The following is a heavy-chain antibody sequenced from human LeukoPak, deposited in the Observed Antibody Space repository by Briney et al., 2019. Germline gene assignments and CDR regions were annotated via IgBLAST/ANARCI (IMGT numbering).Heavy chain of an antibody. Sequence: PGGSLRLSCAASGFTLSSYSMNWVRRAPGKGLEWVSAISGSGGSTYYADSVKGRFTISRDNSKNTLYLQMNSLRAEDTAVYYCAKPVRLVVIPTNYFDYWGQGTLVTVSS. CDR3: AKPVRLVVIPTNYFDY. V-gene: IGHV3-23*01. J-gene: IGHJ4*02. CDR1: GFTLSSYS. CDR2: ISGSGGST. D-gene: IGHD3-22*01.